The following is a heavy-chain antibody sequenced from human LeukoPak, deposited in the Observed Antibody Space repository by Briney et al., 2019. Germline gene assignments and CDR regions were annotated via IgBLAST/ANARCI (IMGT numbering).Heavy chain of an antibody. CDR3: ARLSYYDSSGYPFDY. Sequence: GGSLRLSCAASGFTFSSYAMHWVRQAPGKGLEWVAVISYEGSNKYYADSVKGRFTISRDNSKNTLYLQMNSLRAEDTAVYYCARLSYYDSSGYPFDYWGQGTLVTVSS. J-gene: IGHJ4*02. V-gene: IGHV3-30-3*01. CDR1: GFTFSSYA. D-gene: IGHD3-22*01. CDR2: ISYEGSNK.